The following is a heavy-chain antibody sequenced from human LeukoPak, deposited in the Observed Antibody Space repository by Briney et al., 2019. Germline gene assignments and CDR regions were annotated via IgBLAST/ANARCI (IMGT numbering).Heavy chain of an antibody. Sequence: PGGSLRLSCAASGFTFSSYDMHWARQATGKGLEWVSAIGTAGDTYYPGSVKGRFTISRENAKNSLYLQMNSLRAGDTAVYYCARGFYGDSSYYYYYYMDVWGKGTTVTVSS. V-gene: IGHV3-13*01. CDR1: GFTFSSYD. D-gene: IGHD3-22*01. J-gene: IGHJ6*03. CDR3: ARGFYGDSSYYYYYYMDV. CDR2: IGTAGDT.